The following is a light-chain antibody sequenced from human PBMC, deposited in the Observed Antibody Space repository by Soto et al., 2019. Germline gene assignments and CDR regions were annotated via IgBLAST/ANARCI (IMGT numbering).Light chain of an antibody. J-gene: IGKJ4*01. Sequence: EIVLTQSPGTLSLSPGERATLSCRASQSVSSSYLAWYQQKPGQAPRLLIYGASSRATGIPDRFSGSGSGTDFTLTISRLEAEDFAVYDCQQYGSSPEPTFGGGTKVEIK. V-gene: IGKV3-20*01. CDR1: QSVSSSY. CDR2: GAS. CDR3: QQYGSSPEPT.